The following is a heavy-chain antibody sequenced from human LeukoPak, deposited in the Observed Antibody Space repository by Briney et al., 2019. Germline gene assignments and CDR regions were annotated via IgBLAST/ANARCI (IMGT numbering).Heavy chain of an antibody. J-gene: IGHJ3*02. Sequence: GESLKISCKGSGYSFTSYWIGWVRQMPGKGLGWMGIIYPGDSDTRYSPSFQGQVTISADKSISTAYLQWSSLKASDTAMYYCARGLSYDILTGYIFDIWGQGTMVTVSS. CDR1: GYSFTSYW. CDR2: IYPGDSDT. D-gene: IGHD3-9*01. CDR3: ARGLSYDILTGYIFDI. V-gene: IGHV5-51*01.